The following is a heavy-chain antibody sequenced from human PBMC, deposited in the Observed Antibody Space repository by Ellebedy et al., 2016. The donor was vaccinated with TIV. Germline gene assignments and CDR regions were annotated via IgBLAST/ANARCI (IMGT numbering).Heavy chain of an antibody. D-gene: IGHD3-22*01. CDR3: AKHRGGYNYYGMDV. Sequence: GESLKISCAASGFTFSTYALTWVRQAPGKGLEWVSTISGSGGNTYHADSVKGRFTISRDNSKNTLYLQMNSLRAEDTAVYYCAKHRGGYNYYGMDVWGQGTTVTVSS. J-gene: IGHJ6*02. CDR1: GFTFSTYA. CDR2: ISGSGGNT. V-gene: IGHV3-23*01.